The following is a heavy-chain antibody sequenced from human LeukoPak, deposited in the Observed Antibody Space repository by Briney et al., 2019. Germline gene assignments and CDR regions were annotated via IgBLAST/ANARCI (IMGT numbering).Heavy chain of an antibody. CDR1: GFTFDDYA. J-gene: IGHJ4*02. CDR2: ISWNSGSI. D-gene: IGHD1-26*01. V-gene: IGHV3-9*01. Sequence: PPGGSLRLSCAASGFTFDDYAMHWVRQAPGKGLEWVSGISWNSGSICYADSVKGRFTISRDNAKKSLYLQMNSLRAEDTALYYCAKDMRKPYRGSDWGQGTLVTVSS. CDR3: AKDMRKPYRGSD.